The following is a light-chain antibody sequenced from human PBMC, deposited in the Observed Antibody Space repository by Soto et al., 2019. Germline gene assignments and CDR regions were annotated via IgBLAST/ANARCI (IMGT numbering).Light chain of an antibody. CDR1: QSVSIH. Sequence: ETVMTQSPGTLSVSLGERATLSCRASQSVSIHFAWYQQKPGQAPRLLLYDTSTRATGIPARFSGSGSGTEFTLTISSLQSEDFAVYYCQQYSNWPPITFGQGTRLEIK. J-gene: IGKJ5*01. V-gene: IGKV3-15*01. CDR3: QQYSNWPPIT. CDR2: DTS.